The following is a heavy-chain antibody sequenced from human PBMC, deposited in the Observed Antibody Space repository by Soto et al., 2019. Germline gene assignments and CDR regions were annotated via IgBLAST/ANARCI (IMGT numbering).Heavy chain of an antibody. J-gene: IGHJ6*02. D-gene: IGHD6-13*01. V-gene: IGHV1-58*01. CDR2: IVVGSGNT. CDR3: AADWLGIAAAGTYYYYGMDV. Sequence: SVKVSCKASGFTFTSSAVQWVRQARGQRLEWIGWIVVGSGNTNYAQKFQERVTITRDMSTSTAYMELSSLRSEDTAVYYCAADWLGIAAAGTYYYYGMDVWGQGTTVTVSS. CDR1: GFTFTSSA.